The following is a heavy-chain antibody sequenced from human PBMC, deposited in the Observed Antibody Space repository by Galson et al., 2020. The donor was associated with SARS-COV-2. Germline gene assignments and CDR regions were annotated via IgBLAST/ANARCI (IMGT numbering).Heavy chain of an antibody. CDR1: GFTFSHYG. CDR3: ARSYSTGDIDY. Sequence: GGSLRLSCAASGFTFSHYGMHWVRQVPGKGLEWVAVIWYDGDKKYYADSVKGRFTISRDISKNTLYLQMNSLRAEDTAVYYCARSYSTGDIDYWGQGTLVTVSS. CDR2: IWYDGDKK. V-gene: IGHV3-33*01. J-gene: IGHJ4*02. D-gene: IGHD2-8*02.